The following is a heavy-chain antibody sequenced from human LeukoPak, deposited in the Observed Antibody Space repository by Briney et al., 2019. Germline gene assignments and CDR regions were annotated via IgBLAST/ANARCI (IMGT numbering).Heavy chain of an antibody. D-gene: IGHD5-18*01. CDR3: ARHASPWIQLWRTDAFDI. CDR1: GDSISNSHW. CDR2: IHHSGST. V-gene: IGHV4-4*02. Sequence: SETLSLTCAVSGDSISNSHWWSWARQSPGKGLEWIGQIHHSGSTNYSPSLKSRVIISIDKSKNQFSLNLNSVTAADTALYYCARHASPWIQLWRTDAFDIWGQGTMVTVSS. J-gene: IGHJ3*02.